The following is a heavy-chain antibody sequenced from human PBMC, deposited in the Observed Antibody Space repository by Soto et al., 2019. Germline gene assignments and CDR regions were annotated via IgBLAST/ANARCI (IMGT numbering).Heavy chain of an antibody. CDR2: IWYDGSNK. D-gene: IGHD4-4*01. CDR1: GFTFSSYG. CDR3: ARDGGYGYSNYPPDWFDP. V-gene: IGHV3-33*01. Sequence: GGSLRLSCAASGFTFSSYGMHWVRQAPGKGLEWVAVIWYDGSNKYYADSVKGRFTISRDNSKNTLYLQMNSLRAEDTAVYYCARDGGYGYSNYPPDWFDPWGQGTLVTVSS. J-gene: IGHJ5*02.